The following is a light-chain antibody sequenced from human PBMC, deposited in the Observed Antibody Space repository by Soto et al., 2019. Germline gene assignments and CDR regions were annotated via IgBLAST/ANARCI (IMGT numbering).Light chain of an antibody. CDR2: SNN. V-gene: IGLV1-44*01. CDR3: AAWDDSLNVYV. CDR1: SSNIGSNT. Sequence: QPVLTQPPSASGTPGQRVSISCSGGSSNIGSNTVNWYQHLPGTAPKLLIYSNNQRPSGVPDRFSGSKSGTSASLAISGLQSEDEAYYYCAAWDDSLNVYVFGTGTQLTVL. J-gene: IGLJ1*01.